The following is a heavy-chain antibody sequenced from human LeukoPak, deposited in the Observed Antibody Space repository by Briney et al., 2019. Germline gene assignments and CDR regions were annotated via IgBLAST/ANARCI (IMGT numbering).Heavy chain of an antibody. CDR1: GGSFSGYY. J-gene: IGHJ5*02. CDR3: ARALLPVRFDP. CDR2: IYTSGST. V-gene: IGHV4-59*10. Sequence: SETPSLTCAVYGGSFSGYYWSWIRQPAGKGLEWIGRIYTSGSTNYNPSLKSRVTMSVDTSKNQFSLKLSSVTAADTAVYYCARALLPVRFDPWGQGTLVTVSS. D-gene: IGHD2-2*01.